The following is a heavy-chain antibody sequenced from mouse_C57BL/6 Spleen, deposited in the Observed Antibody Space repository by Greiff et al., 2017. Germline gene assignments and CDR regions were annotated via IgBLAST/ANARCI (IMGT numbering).Heavy chain of an antibody. V-gene: IGHV1-64*01. J-gene: IGHJ4*01. CDR2: IHPNSGST. D-gene: IGHD2-10*02. Sequence: VQLQQPGAELVKPGASVKLSCKASGYTFTSYWMHWVKQRPGQGLEWIGMIHPNSGSTNYNEKFTSKATLTVDKSSSTAYMQLSSLTSEDSAVYYCARRDLVYAMDYWGQGTSVTVSS. CDR1: GYTFTSYW. CDR3: ARRDLVYAMDY.